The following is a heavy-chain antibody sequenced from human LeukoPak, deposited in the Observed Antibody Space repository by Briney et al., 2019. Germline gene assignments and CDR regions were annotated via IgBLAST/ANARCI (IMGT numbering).Heavy chain of an antibody. V-gene: IGHV3-53*01. D-gene: IGHD3-22*01. Sequence: PGGSLRLSCAASGFTVSSNYMSWVRQAPGKGLEWVSVIYSGGSTYYADSVKGRFTISRDNSKNTLYLQMNSLRAEDTAVYYCAKATYYYDSSPDYWGQGTLVTVSS. J-gene: IGHJ4*02. CDR3: AKATYYYDSSPDY. CDR1: GFTVSSNY. CDR2: IYSGGST.